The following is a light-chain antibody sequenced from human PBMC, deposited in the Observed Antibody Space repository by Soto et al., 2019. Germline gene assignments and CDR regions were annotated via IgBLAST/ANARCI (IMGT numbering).Light chain of an antibody. CDR2: EAS. CDR1: QTIRSW. V-gene: IGKV1-5*03. CDR3: QQYNSYALT. J-gene: IGKJ2*01. Sequence: DIQMTQSPSTLSASVGDRVSITCRASQTIRSWLAWYQQKPGKAPKLLIYEASNLDSGVPSRFSGSGSGTEFTLTISSLQPDDFATYYCQQYNSYALTFGQGTKLEIK.